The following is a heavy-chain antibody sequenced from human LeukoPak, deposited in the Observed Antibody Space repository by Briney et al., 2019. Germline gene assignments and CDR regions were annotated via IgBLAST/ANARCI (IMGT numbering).Heavy chain of an antibody. CDR2: VDSSGNT. J-gene: IGHJ3*01. Sequence: SETLSLACSVSVVSMNGYYWSWLRQSAGNRLEWIGHVDSSGNTNYNPSLESRVTMSVDTSKKQFSLKLTSVTAADMAVYFCARQFLVGSTFHAFDLWGQGTRVTVSS. CDR1: VVSMNGYY. D-gene: IGHD1-26*01. CDR3: ARQFLVGSTFHAFDL. V-gene: IGHV4-4*07.